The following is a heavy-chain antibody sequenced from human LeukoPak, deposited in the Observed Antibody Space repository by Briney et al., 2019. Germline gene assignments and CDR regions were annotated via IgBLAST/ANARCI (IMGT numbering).Heavy chain of an antibody. V-gene: IGHV3-21*01. D-gene: IGHD2-2*03. CDR3: ARDGYCNSITCFDY. CDR2: ISGGTTYI. Sequence: PGGSLRLSCTASGFTFSSYEMNWVRQAPGKGLEWVSSISGGTTYIYYAAPVKGRFTISRDNTKNSVYLQMNGLRAEDTAIYYCARDGYCNSITCFDYWGQGTLVTVSS. CDR1: GFTFSSYE. J-gene: IGHJ4*02.